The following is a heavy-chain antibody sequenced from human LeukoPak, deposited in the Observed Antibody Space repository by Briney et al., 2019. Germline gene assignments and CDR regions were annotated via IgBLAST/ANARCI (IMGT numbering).Heavy chain of an antibody. CDR1: GYSISSGYY. CDR2: IYHSGST. D-gene: IGHD1-26*01. V-gene: IGHV4-38-2*01. Sequence: SETLSLTCAVSGYSISSGYYWGWIRQPPGKGLEWIGSIYHSGSTYYNPSLESRVTISVDTSKNQFSLKLSSVTAADTAVYYCARQLLPDYWGQGTLVTVSS. CDR3: ARQLLPDY. J-gene: IGHJ4*02.